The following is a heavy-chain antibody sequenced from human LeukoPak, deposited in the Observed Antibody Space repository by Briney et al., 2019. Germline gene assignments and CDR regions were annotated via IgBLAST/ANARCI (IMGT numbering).Heavy chain of an antibody. CDR1: GFTFSSYA. Sequence: PGGSPRLSCAASGFTFSSYAMSWVRQAPGKGLEWVSAISGSGGSTYYADSVKGRFTISRDNSKNTLYLQMNSLRAEDTAVYYCAKGNRITIFGVVITHFDYWGQGTLVTVSS. CDR2: ISGSGGST. J-gene: IGHJ4*02. V-gene: IGHV3-23*01. CDR3: AKGNRITIFGVVITHFDY. D-gene: IGHD3-3*01.